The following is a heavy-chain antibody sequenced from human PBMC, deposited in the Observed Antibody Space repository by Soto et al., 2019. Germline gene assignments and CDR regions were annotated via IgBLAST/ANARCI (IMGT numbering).Heavy chain of an antibody. CDR1: GASITSDGYS. Sequence: SETLSLTCAVSGASITSDGYSWSWIRQSPGKGLEWIGYIFHSGTTQYNPSLRGRVTISVDRSKNQFSLRLNSVTAADAAVYHCARDPSHWFDPWGQGALVTVSS. CDR2: IFHSGTT. J-gene: IGHJ5*02. V-gene: IGHV4-30-2*06. CDR3: ARDPSHWFDP.